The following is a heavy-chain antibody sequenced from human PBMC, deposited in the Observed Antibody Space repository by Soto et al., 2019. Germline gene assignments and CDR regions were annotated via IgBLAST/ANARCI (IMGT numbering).Heavy chain of an antibody. CDR1: GFTFVNYA. D-gene: IGHD3-10*01. CDR2: ISGRGRIT. J-gene: IGHJ4*02. V-gene: IGHV3-23*01. CDR3: ARDTGLFGSGSYYKRGYFDY. Sequence: GGALRLSCAASGFTFVNYAMSWVRQAPGKGVDWGSAISGRGRITNYADSVKGRFTISRDSSKNTLYLQMSSLRAEDTAVYYCARDTGLFGSGSYYKRGYFDYWGQGTLVTVSS.